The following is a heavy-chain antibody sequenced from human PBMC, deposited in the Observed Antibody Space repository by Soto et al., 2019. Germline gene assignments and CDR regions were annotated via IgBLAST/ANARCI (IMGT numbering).Heavy chain of an antibody. J-gene: IGHJ6*03. Sequence: GGSLRLSCAASGFTFDDYAMHWVRQAPGKGLEWVSGISWNSGSIGYADSVKGRFTISRDNAKNSLYLQMNSLRAEDTALYYCAKATGPGRSQYYYYYMDVWGKGTTVTVSS. V-gene: IGHV3-9*01. CDR3: AKATGPGRSQYYYYYMDV. CDR1: GFTFDDYA. CDR2: ISWNSGSI.